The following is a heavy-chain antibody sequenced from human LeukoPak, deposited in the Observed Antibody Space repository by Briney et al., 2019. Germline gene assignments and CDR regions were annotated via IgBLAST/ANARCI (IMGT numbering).Heavy chain of an antibody. V-gene: IGHV3-30*18. CDR3: AKDGEIAARPDYFDY. CDR2: VSYDGSNK. CDR1: GFIFSNYG. Sequence: GKSLRLSCAASGFIFSNYGMHWVRQAPGKGLEWVAVVSYDGSNKYYADSVKGRFTISRDNSKNTLYLQMNSLRAEDTAVYYCAKDGEIAARPDYFDYWGQGTLVTVSS. J-gene: IGHJ4*02. D-gene: IGHD6-6*01.